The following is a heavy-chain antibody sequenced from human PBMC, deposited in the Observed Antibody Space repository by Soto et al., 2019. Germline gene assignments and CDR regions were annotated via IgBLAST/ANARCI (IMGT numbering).Heavy chain of an antibody. CDR2: IIPIFGTA. Sequence: ASVKVSCKASGGTFSSYAISWVRQAPGQGLEWMGGIIPIFGTANYAQKFQGRVTITADESTSTAYMELSSLRSEDTAVYYCARDPITMVRGVIIRDYYYYYGMDVWGQGTTVTVSS. CDR1: GGTFSSYA. CDR3: ARDPITMVRGVIIRDYYYYYGMDV. D-gene: IGHD3-10*01. J-gene: IGHJ6*02. V-gene: IGHV1-69*13.